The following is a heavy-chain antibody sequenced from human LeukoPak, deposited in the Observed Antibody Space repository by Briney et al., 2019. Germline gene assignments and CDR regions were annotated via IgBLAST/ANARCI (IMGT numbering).Heavy chain of an antibody. CDR1: GITFSRSW. CDR3: ARDRGGRTGLDD. CDR2: IKEDGSEK. D-gene: IGHD2-15*01. J-gene: IGHJ4*02. V-gene: IGHV3-7*04. Sequence: GGSLRLSCAASGITFSRSWMSWVRQAPGKELEWVAFIKEDGSEKYYVDSVKDRSTISRDNAENSLYLQMNSLRAEDTAVYYCARDRGGRTGLDDWGQGTLVTVSS.